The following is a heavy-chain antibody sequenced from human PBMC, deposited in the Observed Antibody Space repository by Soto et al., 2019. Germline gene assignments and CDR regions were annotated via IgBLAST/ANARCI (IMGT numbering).Heavy chain of an antibody. Sequence: QVRLVQSGAEVKRPGSSVKVSCSASGDTFASYGISWVRQAPGQGLEWLGGIIPDFAITKFAQKFQDRITFTSDSSSSTTYMDLSSLSSDDTAVYYCARAKFNFERDGSTFTTHVDLWGPGTPVTVSS. CDR2: IIPDFAIT. D-gene: IGHD1-1*01. V-gene: IGHV1-69*17. CDR1: GDTFASYG. CDR3: ARAKFNFERDGSTFTTHVDL. J-gene: IGHJ5*02.